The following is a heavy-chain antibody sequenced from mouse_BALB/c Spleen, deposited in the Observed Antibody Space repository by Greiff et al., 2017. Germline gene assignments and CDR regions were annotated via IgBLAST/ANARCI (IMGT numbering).Heavy chain of an antibody. D-gene: IGHD2-3*01. V-gene: IGHV1-4*01. CDR3: ARQRDGAGGYLDD. CDR2: INPSSGYT. Sequence: QVQLKQSGAELARPGASVKMSCKASGYTFTSYTMHWVKQRPGQGLEWIGYINPSSGYTNYNQKFKDKATLTADKSSSTAYMQLSSLTSEDSAVYYWARQRDGAGGYLDDWGQGTTLTVSS. J-gene: IGHJ2*01. CDR1: GYTFTSYT.